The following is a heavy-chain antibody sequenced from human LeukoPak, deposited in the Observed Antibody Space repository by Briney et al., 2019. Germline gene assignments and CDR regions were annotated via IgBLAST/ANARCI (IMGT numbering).Heavy chain of an antibody. CDR3: ATGVRGVITQKYYYYGMDV. CDR1: GYTFTSYG. Sequence: ASVKVSCKASGYTFTSYGISWVRQAPGQGLEWMGWISAYNGKTNYAQKLQGRVTMTTDTSTSTAYIELRSLRSDDTAVYYCATGVRGVITQKYYYYGMDVWGQGTTVTVSS. CDR2: ISAYNGKT. D-gene: IGHD3-10*01. V-gene: IGHV1-18*01. J-gene: IGHJ6*02.